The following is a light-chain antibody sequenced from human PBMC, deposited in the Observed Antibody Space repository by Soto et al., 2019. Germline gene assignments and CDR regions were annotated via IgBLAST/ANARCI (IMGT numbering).Light chain of an antibody. CDR1: QGIRSD. Sequence: IQMTQSPSSLSASVGDRVTISCRASQGIRSDLAWYQQKPGKVPKLLIYGASRLESGVPSRFSGSGFGTDFTLTISSLQPEDFATYYCLQDYNFPWAFGQGTKVEIK. V-gene: IGKV1-6*01. CDR3: LQDYNFPWA. CDR2: GAS. J-gene: IGKJ1*01.